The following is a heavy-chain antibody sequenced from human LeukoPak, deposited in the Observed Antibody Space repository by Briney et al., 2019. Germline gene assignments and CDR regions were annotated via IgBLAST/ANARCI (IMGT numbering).Heavy chain of an antibody. V-gene: IGHV3-23*01. Sequence: GGSLRLSCAASGFTFSEYAMSWVRQAPREGVGWGSAVDGSGGSKYYADSVKGRFTISRDNSKNTVYLQMNSLRADDTAVYYCAKPIVPSAISGAAFDIWGQGTMVTVSS. CDR2: VDGSGGSK. J-gene: IGHJ3*02. D-gene: IGHD2-2*02. CDR3: AKPIVPSAISGAAFDI. CDR1: GFTFSEYA.